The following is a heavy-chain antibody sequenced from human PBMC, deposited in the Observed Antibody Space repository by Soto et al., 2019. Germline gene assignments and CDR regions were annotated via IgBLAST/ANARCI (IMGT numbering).Heavy chain of an antibody. J-gene: IGHJ4*02. CDR2: IRAYNGYT. CDR3: ARASDGYRSGWYVGYFDF. D-gene: IGHD6-19*01. CDR1: GYTFTSYG. Sequence: GASVKVSCKASGYTFTSYGISWVLQAPGEGLEWMGWIRAYNGYTNYAQKFQGRVTVTTDTSTSTAYMELRNLISDDTAIYYCARASDGYRSGWYVGYFDFWGQGTLVTVSS. V-gene: IGHV1-18*04.